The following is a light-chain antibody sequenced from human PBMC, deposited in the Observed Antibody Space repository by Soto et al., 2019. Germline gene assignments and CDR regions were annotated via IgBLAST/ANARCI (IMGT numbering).Light chain of an antibody. J-gene: IGKJ3*01. V-gene: IGKV3-20*01. CDR2: GAS. CDR3: QQYGSSLLT. CDR1: QSVSSSY. Sequence: EIVLTQSPGTLSLSPGERATLSCRASQSVSSSYLAWYQQKPGQTPRLLICGASSMATGIPDRFSCSASGTDFDLTIRRLELEDFALYYSQQYGSSLLTLGPRTKVDIK.